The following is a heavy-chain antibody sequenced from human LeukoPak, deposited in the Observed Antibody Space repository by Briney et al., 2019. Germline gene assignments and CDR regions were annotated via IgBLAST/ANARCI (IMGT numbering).Heavy chain of an antibody. V-gene: IGHV1-69*04. D-gene: IGHD2-2*02. Sequence: GASVKVSCKASGGTFSSYAISWVRQAPGQGLEWMGRIIPIFGIANYAQKFQGRVTITADKSTSTAYMELSGLRSEDTAVYYCASRYCSSTSCYKGSYYYYGMDVWGQGTTVTVSS. CDR2: IIPIFGIA. J-gene: IGHJ6*02. CDR1: GGTFSSYA. CDR3: ASRYCSSTSCYKGSYYYYGMDV.